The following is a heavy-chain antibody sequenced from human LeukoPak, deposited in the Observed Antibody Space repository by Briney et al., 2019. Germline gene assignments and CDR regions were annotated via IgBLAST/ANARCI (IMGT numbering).Heavy chain of an antibody. D-gene: IGHD1-26*01. J-gene: IGHJ4*02. CDR1: GFTFSSYG. V-gene: IGHV3-30*18. CDR2: ISSDGSGK. Sequence: PGGSLRLSCTPTGFTFSSYGMHWVRQAPGKGLEWVAVISSDGSGKHSAESVKGRFTISRDNSKNTLYLQMSSLRVEDTAVYYCAKDLTGGNYYLDYWGQGTLVTVSS. CDR3: AKDLTGGNYYLDY.